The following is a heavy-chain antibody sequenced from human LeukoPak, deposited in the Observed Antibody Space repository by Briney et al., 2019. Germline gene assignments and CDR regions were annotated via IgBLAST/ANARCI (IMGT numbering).Heavy chain of an antibody. V-gene: IGHV3-48*03. CDR3: ARDPPDYYDSSGYYQGGNAFDI. CDR2: ISSSGSTI. Sequence: GGSLRLSCAASGFTFSSYEMNWVRQAPGKGLEWVSYISSSGSTIYYADSVKGRFTISRGNAKNSLYLQMNSLRAEDTAVYYCARDPPDYYDSSGYYQGGNAFDIWGQGTMVTVSS. J-gene: IGHJ3*02. CDR1: GFTFSSYE. D-gene: IGHD3-22*01.